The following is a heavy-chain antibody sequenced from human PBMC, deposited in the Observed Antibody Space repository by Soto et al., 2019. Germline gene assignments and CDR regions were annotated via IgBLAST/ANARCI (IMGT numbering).Heavy chain of an antibody. J-gene: IGHJ6*02. CDR2: IYYSGST. Sequence: ISLTCSVSGESIRRGDYYWSRKSQPPGKGLEWIGYIYYSGSTYYNPSLKSRVTVSVDTSKNQFSLKLSSVTAADTAVYYCARDNILRIVYGGMDVWGQGTTVTVSS. V-gene: IGHV4-30-4*01. CDR1: GESIRRGDYY. CDR3: ARDNILRIVYGGMDV. D-gene: IGHD2-8*01.